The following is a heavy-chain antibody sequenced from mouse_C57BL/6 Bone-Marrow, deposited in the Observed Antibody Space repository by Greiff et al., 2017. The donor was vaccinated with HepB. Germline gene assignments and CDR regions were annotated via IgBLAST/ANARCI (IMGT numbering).Heavy chain of an antibody. D-gene: IGHD3-2*02. CDR3: TWQLRLPSWFAY. Sequence: EVQLQQSGAELVRPGASVKLSCTASGFNIKDYYMHWVKQRPEQGLEWIGRIDPEDGDTVYAPKFQGKATMTADTSSNTAYLQLSSLTSEDTAVYYCTWQLRLPSWFAYWGQGTLVTVSA. J-gene: IGHJ3*01. V-gene: IGHV14-1*01. CDR1: GFNIKDYY. CDR2: IDPEDGDT.